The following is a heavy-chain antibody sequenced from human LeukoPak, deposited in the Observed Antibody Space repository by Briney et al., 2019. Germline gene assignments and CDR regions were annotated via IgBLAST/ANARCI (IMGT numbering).Heavy chain of an antibody. V-gene: IGHV1-46*01. CDR3: ARDTAQGHYGMDV. CDR1: GYTFTSYY. J-gene: IGHJ6*02. Sequence: GASVKVSCKASGYTFTSYYMHWVRQAPGQGLEWMGIINPSGGSTSYAQKFQGRVTMTRDTSTSTVYMELSSRRSEYTAVYYCARDTAQGHYGMDVWGQGTTVTVSS. CDR2: INPSGGST. D-gene: IGHD5-18*01.